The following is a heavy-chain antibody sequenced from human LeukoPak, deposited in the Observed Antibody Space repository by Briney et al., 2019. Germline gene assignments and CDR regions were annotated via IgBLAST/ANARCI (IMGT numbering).Heavy chain of an antibody. CDR1: GFTFSNYG. CDR3: AKDRGAAAGTYYDMDV. J-gene: IGHJ6*02. V-gene: IGHV3-30*18. D-gene: IGHD6-13*01. CDR2: ISYDGSDK. Sequence: GRSLRLSCAASGFTFSNYGMHWVRQAPGKGLEWVAVISYDGSDKYYTDSVKGRFTTSRDNSKNTLYLQMNSLRAEDTAVYYCAKDRGAAAGTYYDMDVWGQGTTVTVSS.